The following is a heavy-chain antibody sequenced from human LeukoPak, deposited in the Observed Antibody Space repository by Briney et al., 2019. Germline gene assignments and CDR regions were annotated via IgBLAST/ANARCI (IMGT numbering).Heavy chain of an antibody. CDR2: ISSDGKVK. CDR3: TRRGHNSDTTLYNWFDP. D-gene: IGHD3-22*01. Sequence: GGSLRLSCAASGFTFSRYAIHWVRQAPGKGLEWVAAISSDGKVKQFGDSVKGRFTISRENSRNTLYLQMNSLRPEDTAMYYCTRRGHNSDTTLYNWFDPWGQGTLVTVSS. CDR1: GFTFSRYA. J-gene: IGHJ5*02. V-gene: IGHV3-30*04.